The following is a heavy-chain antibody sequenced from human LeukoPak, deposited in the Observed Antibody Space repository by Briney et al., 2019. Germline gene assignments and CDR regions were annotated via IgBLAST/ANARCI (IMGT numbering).Heavy chain of an antibody. CDR3: ARGGSTWYVGWFDP. Sequence: SETLSLTCTVSGGSISTYYWSWIRQPAGQGLEWIGLIYTSGSTNYNPSLKSRVTMSLDTSKNQFSLRLSSVTAADTAVYYCARGGSTWYVGWFDPWGQGTLVTVSS. CDR2: IYTSGST. V-gene: IGHV4-4*07. J-gene: IGHJ5*02. D-gene: IGHD6-13*01. CDR1: GGSISTYY.